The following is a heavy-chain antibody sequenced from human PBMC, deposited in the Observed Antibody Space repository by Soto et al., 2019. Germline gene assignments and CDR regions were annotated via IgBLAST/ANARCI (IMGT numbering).Heavy chain of an antibody. CDR3: AKGGRQWLVTSDFNY. J-gene: IGHJ4*02. CDR2: ISSSSSYI. CDR1: GFTFSSYA. Sequence: GGSLRLSCAASGFTFSSYAMSWVRQAPGKGLEWVSSISSSSSYIYYADSVKGRFTISRDNAKNSLYLQMNSLRAEDTAVYYCAKGGRQWLVTSDFNYWGQGALVTVSS. V-gene: IGHV3-21*01. D-gene: IGHD6-19*01.